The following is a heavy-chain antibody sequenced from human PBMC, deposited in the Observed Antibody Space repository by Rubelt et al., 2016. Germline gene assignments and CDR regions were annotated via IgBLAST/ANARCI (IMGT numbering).Heavy chain of an antibody. CDR1: GYKFTRYW. V-gene: IGHV5-51*01. CDR2: IYPGDSDT. Sequence: EVLLVQSGAEVKKPGESLKISCKGSGYKFTRYWIAWVRQMPGKGLEWMGIIYPGDSDTRYSPSFQGQVTISADVSVSTAYLQGNGLKASDTTVYYGARQNYGDYAADYWGQGTLVTVSS. D-gene: IGHD4-17*01. J-gene: IGHJ4*02. CDR3: ARQNYGDYAADY.